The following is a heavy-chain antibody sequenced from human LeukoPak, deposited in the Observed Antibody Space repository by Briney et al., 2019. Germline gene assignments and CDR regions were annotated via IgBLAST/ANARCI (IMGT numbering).Heavy chain of an antibody. CDR1: GFNLSSYW. J-gene: IGHJ4*02. Sequence: GGSLRLSCAASGFNLSSYWMSWVRQAPGKGLEWVSNIKQDGSEKYYVDSVKGRFTISRDNAKNSLYLQMNSLRAEDTAVYYCARERGYCSSTSCYPFDYWGQGTLVTVSS. CDR2: IKQDGSEK. V-gene: IGHV3-7*03. D-gene: IGHD2-2*01. CDR3: ARERGYCSSTSCYPFDY.